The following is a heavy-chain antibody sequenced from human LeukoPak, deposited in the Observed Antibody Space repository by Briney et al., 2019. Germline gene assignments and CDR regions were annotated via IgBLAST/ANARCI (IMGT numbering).Heavy chain of an antibody. CDR2: ISAYNGNT. CDR3: ARGSSDFGVVISYYYYYYMDV. D-gene: IGHD3-3*01. Sequence: ASVKVSCKASGYTFTSYGISWVRQAPGQGLEWMGWISAYNGNTNYAQKLQGRVTMTTDTSTSTAYMELRSLRSDDTAVYYCARGSSDFGVVISYYYYYYMDVWGKGTTVTVSS. CDR1: GYTFTSYG. J-gene: IGHJ6*03. V-gene: IGHV1-18*01.